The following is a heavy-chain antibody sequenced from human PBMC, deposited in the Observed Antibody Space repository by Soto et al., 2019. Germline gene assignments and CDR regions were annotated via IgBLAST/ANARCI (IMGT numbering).Heavy chain of an antibody. CDR2: IWCDGSNK. D-gene: IGHD3-10*01. J-gene: IGHJ4*02. Sequence: TGGSLRLSCEVSGFTFSRYGMHWVRQAPGKGLEWVAFIWCDGSNKNYGDSVKGRFTVSRDNAKNSVYLQMKSLRAEDTAVYYCARDRGGVKWGYYYGSATPADYWGQGTLVTVSS. CDR1: GFTFSRYG. V-gene: IGHV3-33*01. CDR3: ARDRGGVKWGYYYGSATPADY.